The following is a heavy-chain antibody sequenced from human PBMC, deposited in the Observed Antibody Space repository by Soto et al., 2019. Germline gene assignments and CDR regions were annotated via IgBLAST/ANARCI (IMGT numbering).Heavy chain of an antibody. J-gene: IGHJ4*02. V-gene: IGHV4-34*01. CDR2: INHSGST. CDR3: AIPPLSGSGYAD. D-gene: IGHD5-12*01. CDR1: GGSFSGYY. Sequence: PSETLSLTCAVYGGSFSGYYWSWIRQPPGKGLEWIGEINHSGSTNYNPSLKRRVTISVDTSKNQFSLKLSSVTAADTAVYYCAIPPLSGSGYADWGQGTLVTVSS.